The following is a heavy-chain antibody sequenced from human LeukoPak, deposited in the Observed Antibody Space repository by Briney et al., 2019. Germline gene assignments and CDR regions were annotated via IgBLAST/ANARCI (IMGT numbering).Heavy chain of an antibody. J-gene: IGHJ4*02. Sequence: SETLSLTCSVSGDSISSYYWSWIRQAPGKGLEWIGYIYYGGTTDYNPTLRSRVTMSLDTSKNQFSLKLSSVTAADTAVYYCARVSLVRGAPDYYFDYWGQGTLVTVSS. CDR1: GDSISSYY. CDR2: IYYGGTT. CDR3: ARVSLVRGAPDYYFDY. D-gene: IGHD3-10*01. V-gene: IGHV4-59*12.